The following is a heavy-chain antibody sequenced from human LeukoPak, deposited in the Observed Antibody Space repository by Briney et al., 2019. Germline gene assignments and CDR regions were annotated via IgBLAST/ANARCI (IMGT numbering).Heavy chain of an antibody. D-gene: IGHD4-17*01. J-gene: IGHJ4*02. CDR3: ARDSSYGVDY. CDR1: GGSFSGYY. CDR2: INHSGST. V-gene: IGHV4-34*01. Sequence: KPSETLSLTCAVYGGSFSGYYWSWIRQPPGKGLEWIGEINHSGSTNYNPSLKSRVTISVDTSKNQFSLKLSSVTAADTAVYYCARDSSYGVDYWGQGTLVTVSS.